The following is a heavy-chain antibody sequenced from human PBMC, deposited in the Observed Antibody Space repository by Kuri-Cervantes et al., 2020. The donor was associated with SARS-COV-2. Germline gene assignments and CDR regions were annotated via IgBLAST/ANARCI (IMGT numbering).Heavy chain of an antibody. V-gene: IGHV3-30*03. J-gene: IGHJ3*02. CDR3: ASSPVAAPFGAFDI. CDR1: GFTFSSYS. D-gene: IGHD6-19*01. CDR2: ISYDGSNK. Sequence: GGSLRLSCAASGFTFSSYSMNWVRQAPGKRLEWVAVISYDGSNKYYADSVKGRFTISRDNSKNTLYLQMNSLRAEDTAVYYCASSPVAAPFGAFDIWGQGTMVTVSS.